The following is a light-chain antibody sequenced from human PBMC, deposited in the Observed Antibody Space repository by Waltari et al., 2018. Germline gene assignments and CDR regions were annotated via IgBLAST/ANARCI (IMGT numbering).Light chain of an antibody. CDR1: QSILTW. V-gene: IGKV1-5*03. CDR3: QQYSSHYT. J-gene: IGKJ2*01. Sequence: DIQMTQSPSTLSASVGDRVTITCRASQSILTWLAWYQQKPGKAPKLLIYKAYNLQSGVPSRFSGSGSGTEFTLTISSLQPDDFATYYCQQYSSHYTFGQGTKLEIK. CDR2: KAY.